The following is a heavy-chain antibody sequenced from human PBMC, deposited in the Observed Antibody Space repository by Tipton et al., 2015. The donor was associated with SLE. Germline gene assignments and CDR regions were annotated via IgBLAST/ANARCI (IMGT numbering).Heavy chain of an antibody. Sequence: SLRLSCAASGFTFSSYEMSWVRQAPGKGLEWVSYITSSSRTIYYADSVKGRFTISRDNAKNSLYLQMNSLRAEDTALYYCARRYCSSTSCLFDYWGQGTLVTVSS. V-gene: IGHV3-48*03. CDR1: GFTFSSYE. J-gene: IGHJ4*02. CDR2: ITSSSRTI. CDR3: ARRYCSSTSCLFDY. D-gene: IGHD2-2*01.